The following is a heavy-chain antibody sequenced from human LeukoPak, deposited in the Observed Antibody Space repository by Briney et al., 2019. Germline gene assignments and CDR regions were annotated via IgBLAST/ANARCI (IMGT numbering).Heavy chain of an antibody. CDR2: IYSGGST. Sequence: GGSLRLSCAASGFTFSNYNMNWVRQAPGKGLEWVSVIYSGGSTYYADSVKGRFTISRDNSKNTLYLQMNSLRAEDTAVYYCARDRNYYDSTWGQGTLVTVSS. J-gene: IGHJ5*02. D-gene: IGHD3-22*01. V-gene: IGHV3-53*01. CDR1: GFTFSNYN. CDR3: ARDRNYYDST.